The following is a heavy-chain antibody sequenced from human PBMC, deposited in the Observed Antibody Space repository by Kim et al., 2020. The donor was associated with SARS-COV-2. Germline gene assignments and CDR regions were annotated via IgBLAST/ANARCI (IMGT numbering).Heavy chain of an antibody. CDR3: AKGNTATEVGMDV. J-gene: IGHJ6*02. Sequence: YADSGKGRFTISRDNSKNTLYLQMNSLRAEDTAVYYCAKGNTATEVGMDVWGQGTTVTVSS. V-gene: IGHV3-30*02. D-gene: IGHD5-18*01.